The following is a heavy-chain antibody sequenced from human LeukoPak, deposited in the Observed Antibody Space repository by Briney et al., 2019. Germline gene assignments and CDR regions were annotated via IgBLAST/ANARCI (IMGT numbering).Heavy chain of an antibody. D-gene: IGHD2-21*02. CDR2: INPSGST. CDR3: VRGSRVYCGGDCYYY. J-gene: IGHJ4*02. V-gene: IGHV4-34*01. CDR1: GGSFSGYY. Sequence: PSETLSLTCTVFGGSFSGYYWIWIRQPPDKGLEWIGEINPSGSTNYNPSLKTRVTISTDTSKNHFSLNLNSVTAADTGVYYCVRGSRVYCGGDCYYYWGQGTLVTVSS.